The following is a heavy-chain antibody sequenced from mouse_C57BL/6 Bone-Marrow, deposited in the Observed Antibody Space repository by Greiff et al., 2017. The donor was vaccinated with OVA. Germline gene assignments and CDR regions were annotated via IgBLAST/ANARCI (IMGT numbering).Heavy chain of an antibody. CDR2: IDPSDSYT. J-gene: IGHJ3*01. CDR3: ARGYYYGSSACWFAY. Sequence: VQLQQPGAELVRPGTSVKLSCKASGYTFTSYWMHWVKQRPGQGLEWIGVIDPSDSYTNYNQKFKGKATLTVDTSSSTAYMQLSSLISEDSAVYYGARGYYYGSSACWFAYWGQGTLVTVSA. D-gene: IGHD1-1*01. CDR1: GYTFTSYW. V-gene: IGHV1-59*01.